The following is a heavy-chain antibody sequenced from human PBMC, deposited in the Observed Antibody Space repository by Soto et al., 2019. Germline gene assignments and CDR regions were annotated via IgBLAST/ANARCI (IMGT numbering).Heavy chain of an antibody. Sequence: GESLKISCKGSGYSFTSYWIGWVRQMPGKGLEWMGIIYPGDSDTRYSPSFQGQVTISADKSISTAYLQWGSLKASDTAMYYCARLQTQYYYDSSGAGNWFDPWGQGTLVTVSS. D-gene: IGHD3-22*01. CDR1: GYSFTSYW. CDR3: ARLQTQYYYDSSGAGNWFDP. J-gene: IGHJ5*02. CDR2: IYPGDSDT. V-gene: IGHV5-51*01.